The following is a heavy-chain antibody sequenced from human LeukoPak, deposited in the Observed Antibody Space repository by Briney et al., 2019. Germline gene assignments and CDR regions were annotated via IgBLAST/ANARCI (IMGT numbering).Heavy chain of an antibody. Sequence: GESLKISCKGPGYSFTSYWIGWVRQMPGKGLEWMGIIYPGDSDTRYSPSFQGQVTISADKSISTAYLQWSSLKASDTAMYYCARRVVVPYLGFDYWGQGTLVTVSS. CDR2: IYPGDSDT. CDR3: ARRVVVPYLGFDY. CDR1: GYSFTSYW. D-gene: IGHD3-22*01. J-gene: IGHJ4*02. V-gene: IGHV5-51*01.